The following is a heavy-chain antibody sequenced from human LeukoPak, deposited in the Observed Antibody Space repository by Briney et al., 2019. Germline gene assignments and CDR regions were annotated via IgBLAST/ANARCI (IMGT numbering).Heavy chain of an antibody. Sequence: PGGSLRLSCAASGFTFSSYEMNWVRQAPGKGLEWVSYISSSGSTIHYADSVKGRFTISRDNAKNSLYLQMNSLRAEDTAVYYCATYGDYGGVYWGQGTLVTVSS. V-gene: IGHV3-48*03. CDR2: ISSSGSTI. CDR1: GFTFSSYE. D-gene: IGHD4-17*01. J-gene: IGHJ4*02. CDR3: ATYGDYGGVY.